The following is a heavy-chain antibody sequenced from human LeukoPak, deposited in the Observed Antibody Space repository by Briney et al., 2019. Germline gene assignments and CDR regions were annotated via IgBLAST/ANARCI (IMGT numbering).Heavy chain of an antibody. CDR3: ARAHKYYRGWFDP. Sequence: PSETLSLTGTVSGGSITSYYWSWIRRPAGKGLEWIGRLYNTGSTNYNPSLKSRVTMSVDTSKNQFSLKLNSVTAADTAVHYCARAHKYYRGWFDPWGQGTLVTVSS. CDR1: GGSITSYY. D-gene: IGHD2/OR15-2a*01. J-gene: IGHJ5*02. CDR2: LYNTGST. V-gene: IGHV4-4*07.